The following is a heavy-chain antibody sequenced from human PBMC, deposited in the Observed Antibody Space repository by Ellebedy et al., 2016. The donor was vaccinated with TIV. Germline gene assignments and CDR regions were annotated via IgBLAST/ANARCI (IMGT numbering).Heavy chain of an antibody. CDR1: GGSISNYY. Sequence: MPSETLSLTCIVSGGSISNYYWSWIRQPPGKGLEWIGYIYYSGSTYYNPSLKSRVTISVDTSKNQFSPKLSSVTAADTAVYYCARVWFGELSIFDYWGQGTLVTVSS. CDR2: IYYSGST. D-gene: IGHD3-10*01. CDR3: ARVWFGELSIFDY. V-gene: IGHV4-59*04. J-gene: IGHJ4*02.